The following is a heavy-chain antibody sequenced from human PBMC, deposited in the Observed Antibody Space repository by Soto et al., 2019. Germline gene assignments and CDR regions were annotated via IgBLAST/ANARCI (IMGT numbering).Heavy chain of an antibody. V-gene: IGHV4-34*01. CDR2: INHSGST. J-gene: IGHJ4*02. CDR1: GGSFSGYY. Sequence: SETLSLTCAVYGGSFSGYYWSWIRQPPGKGLEWMGQINHSGSTNYNPSLESRATISVDTSKNFFSLKLNSVTAADTAVYYCARLSEVVEVPAAYDYWGQGTLVTVSS. D-gene: IGHD2-2*01. CDR3: ARLSEVVEVPAAYDY.